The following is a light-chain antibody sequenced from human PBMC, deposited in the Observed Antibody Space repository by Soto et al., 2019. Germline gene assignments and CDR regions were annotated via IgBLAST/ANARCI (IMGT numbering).Light chain of an antibody. V-gene: IGKV1-27*01. CDR2: AAS. Sequence: DLQMTQSPSSVSASLGDRVTITCRASQGIGVYLAWFQQKPGNVPKLLIYAASTLQSGVPCRFSGSVSGTDFTLTISSLQPEDVATYYCQKYNSAPLTFGGGTKVEIK. J-gene: IGKJ4*01. CDR1: QGIGVY. CDR3: QKYNSAPLT.